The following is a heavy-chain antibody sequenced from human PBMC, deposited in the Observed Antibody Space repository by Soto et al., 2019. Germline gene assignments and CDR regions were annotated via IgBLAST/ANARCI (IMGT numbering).Heavy chain of an antibody. V-gene: IGHV4-34*01. Sequence: QVQLQQWGAGLLKPSETLSLTCAVYGGSFSGYYWSWIRQPPGKGLEWIGEINHSGSTNYNPSLKSRVTISVDTSKYQFPLRLSSVTAADTAVYYCAGTVATVTTGWFDPWGQGTLVTVSS. D-gene: IGHD4-17*01. CDR1: GGSFSGYY. CDR3: AGTVATVTTGWFDP. J-gene: IGHJ5*02. CDR2: INHSGST.